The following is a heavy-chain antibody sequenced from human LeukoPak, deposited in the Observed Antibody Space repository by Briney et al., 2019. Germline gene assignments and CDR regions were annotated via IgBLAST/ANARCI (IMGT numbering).Heavy chain of an antibody. CDR3: ARDISGGEDY. V-gene: IGHV3-23*01. CDR2: ITNVGTGT. CDR1: RFTFSSYA. D-gene: IGHD1-26*01. J-gene: IGHJ4*02. Sequence: PGGSLGLSCVASRFTFSSYAMSWVRQAPGKGLEWVSTITNVGTGTYYADSVKGRFTISRDNSKNTLYLQLYSLRADDTAVYYCARDISGGEDYWGQGTLVTVSS.